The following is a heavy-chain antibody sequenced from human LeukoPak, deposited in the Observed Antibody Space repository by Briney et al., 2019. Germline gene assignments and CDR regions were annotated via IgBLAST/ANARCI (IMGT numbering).Heavy chain of an antibody. Sequence: SGTLSLTCAVSGGFISSSNWWSWVRQPPGKGLEGIGEIYHRGSTNYNPSLKSRVTISVDKSKNQFSLKLSSVTAADTAVYYCARDLRPELYDFWKGAFDIWGQGTMVTVSS. V-gene: IGHV4-4*02. J-gene: IGHJ3*02. CDR1: GGFISSSNW. CDR2: IYHRGST. D-gene: IGHD3-3*01. CDR3: ARDLRPELYDFWKGAFDI.